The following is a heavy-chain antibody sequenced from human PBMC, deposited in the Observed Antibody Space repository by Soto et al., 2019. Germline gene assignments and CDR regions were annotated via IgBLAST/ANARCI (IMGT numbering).Heavy chain of an antibody. D-gene: IGHD3-16*01. CDR3: ASSHGWGWWFDY. Sequence: SSETLSLTCTVSGGSISSYYWSWIRQPPVKGLEFIGYIYYIVSTNYDPSLKSRVTISVDASKSQFSLRLSSVTAADTAVYYCASSHGWGWWFDYWGQGTLVTVSS. CDR1: GGSISSYY. J-gene: IGHJ4*02. CDR2: IYYIVST. V-gene: IGHV4-59*01.